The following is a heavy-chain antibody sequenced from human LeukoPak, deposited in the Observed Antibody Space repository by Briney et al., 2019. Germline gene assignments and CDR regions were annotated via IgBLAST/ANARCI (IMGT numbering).Heavy chain of an antibody. CDR2: IYYSGST. CDR3: ARVPVTTGAFDI. J-gene: IGHJ3*02. CDR1: GGSISSYY. V-gene: IGHV4-59*12. Sequence: PSETLSLTCTVSGGSISSYYWNWIRQPPGRGLEWIGYIYYSGSTNYNPSLKSRVTISVDKSKNQFSLKLTSVTAADTAVYYCARVPVTTGAFDIWGQGTMVTVSS. D-gene: IGHD4-17*01.